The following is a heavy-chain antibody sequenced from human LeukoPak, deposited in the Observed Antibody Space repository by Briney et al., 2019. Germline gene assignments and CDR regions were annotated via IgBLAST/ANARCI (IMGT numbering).Heavy chain of an antibody. J-gene: IGHJ4*02. CDR2: ISSSSSSYI. D-gene: IGHD3-9*01. CDR1: GFSFSSYS. V-gene: IGHV3-21*01. CDR3: ARGRYDVLAGYQPPYFDF. Sequence: GGSLRLSCAASGFSFSSYSMNWVRQAPGKGLEWVSSISSSSSSYIYYADSVKGRFTISRDNAKDSLYLHMNSLRAEDTAMYYCARGRYDVLAGYQPPYFDFWGQGTLVTVSS.